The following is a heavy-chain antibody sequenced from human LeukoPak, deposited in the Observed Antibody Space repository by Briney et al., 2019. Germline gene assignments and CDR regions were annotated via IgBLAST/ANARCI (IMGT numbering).Heavy chain of an antibody. D-gene: IGHD2-2*01. CDR2: IYHSGTT. V-gene: IGHV4-38-2*02. J-gene: IGHJ6*03. CDR3: ARDRGYCSSTRCYYYYYYMDV. CDR1: GYSINGGYY. Sequence: SETLSLTCTVSGYSINGGYYWGWIRQPPGKGLEWIGSIYHSGTTYYNPSLKSRVTISVDTSKNQFSLKLSSVTAADTAVYYCARDRGYCSSTRCYYYYYYMDVWGKGTTVTISS.